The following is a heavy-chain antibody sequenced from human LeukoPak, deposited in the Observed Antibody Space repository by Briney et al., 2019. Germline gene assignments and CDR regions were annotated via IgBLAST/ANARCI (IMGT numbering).Heavy chain of an antibody. V-gene: IGHV3-30*02. CDR3: AKNGPGLGYYYMEV. J-gene: IGHJ6*03. D-gene: IGHD3-9*01. Sequence: GGSLRLSCAAFGFSFGSNGMHWVRQAAGKGLEGVAFIRYDGSNKYYADSVKGRFTISRDNSKNTLYLQMNSLRAEDTTVYYCAKNGPGLGYYYMEVWGKGTTVTVSS. CDR2: IRYDGSNK. CDR1: GFSFGSNG.